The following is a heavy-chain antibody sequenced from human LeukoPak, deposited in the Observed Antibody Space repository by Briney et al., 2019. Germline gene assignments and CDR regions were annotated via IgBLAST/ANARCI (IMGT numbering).Heavy chain of an antibody. CDR2: FIPVLETT. CDR3: ARVRLTGTTLSYFDY. Sequence: SVKVSCKASGGPFSDHAINWVRQAPGQGLEWMGRFIPVLETTNYAQKFQGRVTITADESTSTAYMELSSLRSEDTAVYYCARVRLTGTTLSYFDYWGQGTLVTVSS. J-gene: IGHJ4*02. V-gene: IGHV1-69*11. CDR1: GGPFSDHA. D-gene: IGHD1-7*01.